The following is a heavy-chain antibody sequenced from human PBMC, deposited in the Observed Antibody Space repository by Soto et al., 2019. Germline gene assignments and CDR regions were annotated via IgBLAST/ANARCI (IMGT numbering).Heavy chain of an antibody. J-gene: IGHJ5*02. D-gene: IGHD1-26*01. CDR2: ISGSGGST. CDR1: GFTFSSYA. V-gene: IGHV3-23*01. Sequence: EVQLLESGGGLVQPGGSLRLSCVASGFTFSSYAMSWVRQAPGKGLQWVSGISGSGGSTYFAASVKGRFIISRDNSKNPLYLQMNSLRAEDTAVYYCAKDSDGPGIIEYNWVDPWGPGTLVTVSS. CDR3: AKDSDGPGIIEYNWVDP.